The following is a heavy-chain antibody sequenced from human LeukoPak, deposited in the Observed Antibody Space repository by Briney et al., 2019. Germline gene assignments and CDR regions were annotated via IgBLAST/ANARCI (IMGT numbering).Heavy chain of an antibody. CDR3: ARHGQGVSWFDP. CDR1: GGSISSGGYY. J-gene: IGHJ5*02. CDR2: IYYSGSI. V-gene: IGHV4-61*08. D-gene: IGHD3/OR15-3a*01. Sequence: PSETLSLTCTVSGGSISSGGYYWSWIRQPPGKGLEWIGYIYYSGSINYNPSLKSRVTISVDTSKNQFSLKLSSVTAADTAVYYCARHGQGVSWFDPWGQGTLVTVSS.